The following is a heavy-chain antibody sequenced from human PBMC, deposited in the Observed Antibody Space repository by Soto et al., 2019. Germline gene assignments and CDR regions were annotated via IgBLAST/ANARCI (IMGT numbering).Heavy chain of an antibody. D-gene: IGHD2-21*01. J-gene: IGHJ5*02. Sequence: EVHLVESGGDLVQPGGSLRLSCVASGFTFSDYWMTWVRQTPGKGLEGVANMNPDGSEQYYLDSVKGRFSISRDNAKNSLYLQMNSRRGEDTAVYYCTRDLNHDCGPWGQGTQVIVSS. V-gene: IGHV3-7*04. CDR1: GFTFSDYW. CDR2: MNPDGSEQ. CDR3: TRDLNHDCGP.